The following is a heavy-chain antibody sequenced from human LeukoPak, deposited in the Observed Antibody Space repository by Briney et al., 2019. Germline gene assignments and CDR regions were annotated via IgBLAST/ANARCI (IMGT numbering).Heavy chain of an antibody. Sequence: GASVKVSCKASGNTFTGYYMHWVRQAPGQGLEWMGWINPNSGGTNYAQKFQGRVTMTRDTSISTAYMELSRLRSDDTAVYYCARDGQRFRRYCSSTSCYTLDYWGQGTLVTVSS. CDR3: ARDGQRFRRYCSSTSCYTLDY. CDR2: INPNSGGT. CDR1: GNTFTGYY. D-gene: IGHD2-2*02. J-gene: IGHJ4*02. V-gene: IGHV1-2*02.